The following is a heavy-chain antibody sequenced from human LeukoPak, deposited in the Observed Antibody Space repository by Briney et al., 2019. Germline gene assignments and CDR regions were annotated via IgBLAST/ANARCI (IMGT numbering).Heavy chain of an antibody. CDR2: IYHSGST. CDR1: GGSISSSNW. V-gene: IGHV4-4*02. Sequence: SGPLSLPCAVSGGSISSSNWWSWVRQPPGKGLEWLGEIYHSGSTNYNPSLKSRVTISVDKSKNQFSLKLSSVTAADTAVYYCARGGYCSGGSCYSIDYWGQGTLVTVSS. D-gene: IGHD2-15*01. J-gene: IGHJ4*02. CDR3: ARGGYCSGGSCYSIDY.